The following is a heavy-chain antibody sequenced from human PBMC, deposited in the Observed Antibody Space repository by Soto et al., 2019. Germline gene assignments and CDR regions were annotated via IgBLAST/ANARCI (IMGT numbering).Heavy chain of an antibody. CDR3: ARMGQWRVPGDYYYGMDV. CDR1: GLTVSSNY. J-gene: IGHJ6*02. CDR2: IYTGGGT. Sequence: GGSLRLSCAASGLTVSSNYMNWVRQAPGKGLEWVSLIYTGGGTYYADSVKGRFTVSRDDSKNTLYLQMNSLRAEDTAVYYCARMGQWRVPGDYYYGMDVWGQGTSVTVSS. D-gene: IGHD6-19*01. V-gene: IGHV3-53*01.